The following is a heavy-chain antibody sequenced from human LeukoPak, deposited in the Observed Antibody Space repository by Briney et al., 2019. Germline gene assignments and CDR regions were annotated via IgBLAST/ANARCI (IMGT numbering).Heavy chain of an antibody. J-gene: IGHJ4*02. CDR2: IWYDGSNK. CDR3: ASPYGDYTH. Sequence: GGSLRLSCAASGFIFSSYGMHWVRQAPGKGLEWVAIIWYDGSNKYYVDSVKGRFTISRDNSKNTLYLQMNSLRAEDTAVYYCASPYGDYTHWGQGTLVTVSS. V-gene: IGHV3-33*01. D-gene: IGHD4-17*01. CDR1: GFIFSSYG.